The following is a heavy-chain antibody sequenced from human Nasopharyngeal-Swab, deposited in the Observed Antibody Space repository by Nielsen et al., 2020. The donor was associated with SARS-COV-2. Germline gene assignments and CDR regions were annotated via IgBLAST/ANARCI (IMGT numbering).Heavy chain of an antibody. J-gene: IGHJ4*02. V-gene: IGHV3-73*01. CDR3: TTDFYFDY. CDR1: GFIFSASA. Sequence: GESLKISCAASGFIFSASAIHWVRQASGKGLEWVGRIGDKEHNYATTYGASVQGRFTISRDDSKNTAFMQMDGLKPEDTALYYCTTDFYFDYWGQGALVTVSS. CDR2: IGDKEHNYAT.